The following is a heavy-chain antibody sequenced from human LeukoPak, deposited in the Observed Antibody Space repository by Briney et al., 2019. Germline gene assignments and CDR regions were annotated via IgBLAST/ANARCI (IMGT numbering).Heavy chain of an antibody. CDR3: AKSNGWYGEYFDY. J-gene: IGHJ4*02. CDR1: GFTFSSYA. D-gene: IGHD6-19*01. Sequence: PGGSLRLSCAASGFTFSSYAMSWVRQAPGKGLEWVSAISGSGGSTFYADSVKGRFTISRDNSKNTLYLQMNSLRAEDTAVYYCAKSNGWYGEYFDYWGQGTLVTVSS. V-gene: IGHV3-23*01. CDR2: ISGSGGST.